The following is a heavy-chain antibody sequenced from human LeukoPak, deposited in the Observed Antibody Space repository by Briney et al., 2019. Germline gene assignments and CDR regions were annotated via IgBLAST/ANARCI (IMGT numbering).Heavy chain of an antibody. CDR1: GFIFSNYA. CDR3: AKDRCSNGIGCYYYYMDV. Sequence: GGSLRLSCAASGFIFSNYAMHWVRQAPGKGLDWVAVISFDGSNIYYADSAKGRFTISRDNSKNTLYLQMNSLRAEDTAVYYCAKDRCSNGIGCYYYYMDVWGKGTTVTISS. CDR2: ISFDGSNI. V-gene: IGHV3-30*04. J-gene: IGHJ6*03. D-gene: IGHD2-8*01.